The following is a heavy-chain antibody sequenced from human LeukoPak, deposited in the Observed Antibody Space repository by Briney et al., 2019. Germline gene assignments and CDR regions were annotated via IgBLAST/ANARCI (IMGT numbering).Heavy chain of an antibody. Sequence: PETLSLTRTVSGGSLSSSSYYWGWIRQPPGKWLEWLGCIYYSGSTYYNPSLKTRATISVDTSKNQFSLKLSSVTAADTAVYYCARQLVSGVTPEFGYWGRGTLVTVSS. J-gene: IGHJ4*02. CDR3: ARQLVSGVTPEFGY. CDR2: IYYSGST. V-gene: IGHV4-39*01. CDR1: GGSLSSSSYY. D-gene: IGHD4-23*01.